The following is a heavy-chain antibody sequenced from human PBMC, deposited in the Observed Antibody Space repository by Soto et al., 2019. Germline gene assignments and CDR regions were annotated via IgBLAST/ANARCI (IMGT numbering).Heavy chain of an antibody. V-gene: IGHV4-30-4*01. CDR1: GGSISSGDYY. CDR2: IYYSGST. J-gene: IGHJ4*02. D-gene: IGHD6-19*01. CDR3: ASSSGWYIEFDY. Sequence: SETLSLTCTVSGGSISSGDYYWSWIRQPPGKGLEWIGYIYYSGSTYYNPSLKSRVTISVDTSKNQFSLKLSSVTAADTAVYYCASSSGWYIEFDYWGQGTLVTVSS.